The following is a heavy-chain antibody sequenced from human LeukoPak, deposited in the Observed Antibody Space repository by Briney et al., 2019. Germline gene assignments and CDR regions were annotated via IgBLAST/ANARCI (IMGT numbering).Heavy chain of an antibody. CDR2: MNPNSGNT. J-gene: IGHJ5*02. CDR3: ARGLWPGHFDP. V-gene: IGHV1-8*01. CDR1: GYTFTSYD. D-gene: IGHD2-21*01. Sequence: ASVKVSCKASGYTFTSYDINWVRQAPGQGREWMGWMNPNSGNTGNAQKFQGRVTMTRNTSITTAYMELSSLRSEDTAVYYCARGLWPGHFDPWGQGTLVTVSS.